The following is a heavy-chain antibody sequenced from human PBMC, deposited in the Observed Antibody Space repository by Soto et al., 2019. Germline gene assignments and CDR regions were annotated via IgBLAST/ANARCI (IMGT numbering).Heavy chain of an antibody. CDR2: IRNKAKRYTT. Sequence: EVQVVESGGGLVQPGGSPRLSCAASGFTFSDHYMDWVRQAPGKGLEWVGRIRNKAKRYTTEYAASVKGKFTISRDDSKNSLYLQMNSLKPEDPAVYYCARISEAVSHAFDIWGQGTMVTVSS. V-gene: IGHV3-72*01. D-gene: IGHD6-19*01. CDR1: GFTFSDHY. CDR3: ARISEAVSHAFDI. J-gene: IGHJ3*02.